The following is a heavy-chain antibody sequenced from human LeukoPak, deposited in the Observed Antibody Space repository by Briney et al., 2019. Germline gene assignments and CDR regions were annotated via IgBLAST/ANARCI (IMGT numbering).Heavy chain of an antibody. Sequence: NSGGSLRLSCAASGFTFSSYSMNWVRQAPGKGLEWVSSISSSSSYIYYADSVKGRFTISRDNAKNSLYLQMNSLRAEDTAVYYCARESTGTTSVSDAFDIWGQGTMVTVSS. CDR1: GFTFSSYS. J-gene: IGHJ3*02. V-gene: IGHV3-21*01. CDR2: ISSSSSYI. D-gene: IGHD1-7*01. CDR3: ARESTGTTSVSDAFDI.